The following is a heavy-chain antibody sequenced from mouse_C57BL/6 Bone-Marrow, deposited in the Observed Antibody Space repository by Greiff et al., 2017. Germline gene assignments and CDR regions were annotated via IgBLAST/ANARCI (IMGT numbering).Heavy chain of an antibody. CDR2: ILPGSGST. CDR3: ARGGAIYYYGSSSYWYFDG. D-gene: IGHD1-1*01. Sequence: QVQLQQSGAELMKPGASVKLSCKATGYTFTGYWIEWVKQRPGHGLEWIGEILPGSGSTNYNEKFKGKATFTADTSSTTAYMQLSSLTTEDSAIYYCARGGAIYYYGSSSYWYFDGWGTGTTVTVSS. CDR1: GYTFTGYW. V-gene: IGHV1-9*01. J-gene: IGHJ1*03.